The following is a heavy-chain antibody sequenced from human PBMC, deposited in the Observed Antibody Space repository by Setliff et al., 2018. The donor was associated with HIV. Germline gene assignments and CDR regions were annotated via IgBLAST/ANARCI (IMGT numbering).Heavy chain of an antibody. D-gene: IGHD3-10*01. CDR2: IYYTGST. Sequence: SETLSLTCTVSGGSINSYFWSWIRQPPGKGLEWIAYIYYTGSTYFNPSLKSRITLSIDTSKNQFSLKLSSVTAADTAVYYCARDRYAGEIDYWGQGTLVTVSS. V-gene: IGHV4-59*12. J-gene: IGHJ4*02. CDR1: GGSINSYF. CDR3: ARDRYAGEIDY.